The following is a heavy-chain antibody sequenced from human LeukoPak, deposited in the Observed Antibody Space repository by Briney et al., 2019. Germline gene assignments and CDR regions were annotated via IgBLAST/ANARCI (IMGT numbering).Heavy chain of an antibody. CDR3: ARNDWNDPWFDP. CDR1: GYTFTGYY. CDR2: LNPKSGGT. D-gene: IGHD1-1*01. Sequence: ASVKVSCKASGYTFTGYYIHWVRQAPGQGREWMGWLNPKSGGTNYAQNLQGRVTMTRDTIINTAYMELSRLRSDDTGVYYCARNDWNDPWFDPWGQGALVTVSS. V-gene: IGHV1-2*02. J-gene: IGHJ5*02.